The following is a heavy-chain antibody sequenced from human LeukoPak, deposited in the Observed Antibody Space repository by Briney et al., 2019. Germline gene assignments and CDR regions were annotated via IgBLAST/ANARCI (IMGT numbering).Heavy chain of an antibody. CDR3: AKESYDSSGYYFDY. CDR2: ISGSGGST. J-gene: IGHJ4*02. V-gene: IGHV3-23*01. CDR1: GFTFSSYE. Sequence: GGSLRLSCAASGFTFSSYEMNWVRQAPGKGLEWVSAISGSGGSTYYADSVKGRFTISRDNSKNTLYLQMNSLRAEDTAVYYCAKESYDSSGYYFDYWGQGTLVTVSS. D-gene: IGHD3-22*01.